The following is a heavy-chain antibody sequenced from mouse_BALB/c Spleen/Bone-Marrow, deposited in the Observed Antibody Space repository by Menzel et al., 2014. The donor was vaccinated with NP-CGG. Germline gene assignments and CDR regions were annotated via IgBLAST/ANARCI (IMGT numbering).Heavy chain of an antibody. CDR3: ARALGDGFYYAMDH. V-gene: IGHV1-69*02. Sequence: QVLLPQTGAELVKPGAPVKLSCKDSGYTFTSYWMNWVKQRPGRGLEWIGRIDPSDSETHYNQKFKDKATLTVDKSSSTACIQLSSLTSEDSAVYYCARALGDGFYYAMDHRAQSTPVTVSS. J-gene: IGHJ4*01. CDR1: GYTFTSYW. CDR2: IDPSDSET. D-gene: IGHD2-3*01.